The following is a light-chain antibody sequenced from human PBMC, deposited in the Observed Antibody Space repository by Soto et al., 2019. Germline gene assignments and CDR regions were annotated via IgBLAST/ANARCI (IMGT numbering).Light chain of an antibody. CDR1: SSDVGGYNY. V-gene: IGLV2-14*01. CDR2: EVS. Sequence: QSVLTQPASVSGSPGQSITISCTGTSSDVGGYNYVSWYQQHPGKAPKLMIYEVSNRPSGVSNHISGSKSGNTASLTISGLQAEDEADYYCSSYTSSSSYVFGTGTKVTVL. J-gene: IGLJ1*01. CDR3: SSYTSSSSYV.